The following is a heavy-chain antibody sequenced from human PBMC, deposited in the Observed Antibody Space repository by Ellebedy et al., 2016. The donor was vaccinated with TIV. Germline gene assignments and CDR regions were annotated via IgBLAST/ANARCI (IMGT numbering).Heavy chain of an antibody. CDR1: GFTFSSYW. CDR3: ARGDRGWALDY. J-gene: IGHJ4*02. D-gene: IGHD6-19*01. V-gene: IGHV3-74*01. CDR2: INSDGSST. Sequence: GESLKISCAASGFTFSSYWMHWVRQAPGKGLVWVSRINSDGSSTSYADSVKGRFTISRDNARNSLFLQMNSLRAEDTAVYFCARGDRGWALDYWGPGTLVTVST.